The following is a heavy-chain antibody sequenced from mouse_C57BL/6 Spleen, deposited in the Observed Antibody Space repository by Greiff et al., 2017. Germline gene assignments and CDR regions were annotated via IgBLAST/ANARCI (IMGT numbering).Heavy chain of an antibody. D-gene: IGHD1-1*01. CDR3: ARRGRSWYLDD. J-gene: IGHJ1*03. Sequence: VQLKQSGPELVKPGASVKISCKASGYTFTDYYMNWVKQSHGKSLEWIGDINPNNGGTSYNQKFKGKATLTVDKSSSTAYMELRSLTSEDSAVYYCARRGRSWYLDDWGKGTTVTVSS. CDR1: GYTFTDYY. CDR2: INPNNGGT. V-gene: IGHV1-26*01.